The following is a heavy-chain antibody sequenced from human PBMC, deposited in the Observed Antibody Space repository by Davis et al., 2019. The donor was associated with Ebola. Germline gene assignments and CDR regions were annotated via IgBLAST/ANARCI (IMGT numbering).Heavy chain of an antibody. D-gene: IGHD5-12*01. Sequence: ESLKISCAASGFTFSSYGMHWIRQPPGKGLEWIGYIYYSGSTNYNPSLKSRVTISVDTSKNQFSLKLSSVTAADTAVYYCARDSGSGYGGDYYYYYGMDVWGQGTTVTVSS. CDR2: IYYSGST. V-gene: IGHV4-59*01. J-gene: IGHJ6*02. CDR3: ARDSGSGYGGDYYYYYGMDV. CDR1: GFTFSSYG.